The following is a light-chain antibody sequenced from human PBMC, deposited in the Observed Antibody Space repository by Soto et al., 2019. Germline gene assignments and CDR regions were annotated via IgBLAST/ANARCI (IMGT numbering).Light chain of an antibody. CDR2: DVT. J-gene: IGLJ1*01. CDR3: NSYTSSSTYV. Sequence: QSVLTQPASVPGSPGQSITISCTGTSSDVGGFNYVSWYQQHPGKAPKLMIYDVTNLPSGVSYRFSGSKSGNTASLTISGLQAEDEADYYCNSYTSSSTYVFGTGTQLTVL. CDR1: SSDVGGFNY. V-gene: IGLV2-14*03.